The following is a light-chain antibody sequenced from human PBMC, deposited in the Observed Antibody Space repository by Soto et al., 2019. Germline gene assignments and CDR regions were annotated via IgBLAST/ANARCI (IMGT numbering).Light chain of an antibody. V-gene: IGLV2-14*01. J-gene: IGLJ3*02. CDR3: SSYTLSSTWV. CDR1: SNDIGLYNY. CDR2: EVT. Sequence: QSALTQPASVFGSPGQSITISCTGTSNDIGLYNYVSWYQQHPGKAPKLVIYEVTYRPSGVSDRFSGSKSDNTASLTISGLQAEDEADYYCSSYTLSSTWVFGGGTKLTVL.